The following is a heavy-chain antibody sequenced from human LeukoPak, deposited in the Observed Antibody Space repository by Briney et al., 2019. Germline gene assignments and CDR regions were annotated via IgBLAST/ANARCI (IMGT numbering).Heavy chain of an antibody. D-gene: IGHD2-15*01. CDR3: ARETRSGGSLLRGNWFDP. V-gene: IGHV4-61*02. CDR2: MYTSGST. CDR1: GGSITRGSYY. J-gene: IGHJ5*02. Sequence: PSETLSLTCTVSGGSITRGSYYWSWIRQPAGKGLEWIGRMYTSGSTNYNPSLKSRVTISVDTSKNQFSLKLSSVTAADTAVYYCARETRSGGSLLRGNWFDPWGQGTLVTVSS.